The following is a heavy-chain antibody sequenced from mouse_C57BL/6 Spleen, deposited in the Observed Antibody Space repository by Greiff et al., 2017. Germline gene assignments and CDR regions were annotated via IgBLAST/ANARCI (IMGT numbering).Heavy chain of an antibody. Sequence: QVQLQQPGAELVKPGASVKMSCKASGYTFTSYWITWVKQRPGQGLEWIGDIYPGSGSTNYNEKFKSKATLTVDTSSSTAYMQRSSLASEDAAVYYCASPALPYWGQGTLVTVSA. CDR1: GYTFTSYW. CDR3: ASPALPY. V-gene: IGHV1-55*01. CDR2: IYPGSGST. J-gene: IGHJ3*01.